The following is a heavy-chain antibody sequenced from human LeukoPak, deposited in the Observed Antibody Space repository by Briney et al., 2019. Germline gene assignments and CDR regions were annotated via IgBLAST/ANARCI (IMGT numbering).Heavy chain of an antibody. Sequence: SETLSLTCTVSGGSISSYYWSWIRQPAGKGLEWIVLIYTSGSTNYNPSLKSRITMSVDTSKRQFSLKLSSVTAADTAVYYCARVGGYGSGSWGEYFDYWGQGTLVTVSS. CDR2: IYTSGST. V-gene: IGHV4-4*07. J-gene: IGHJ4*02. CDR3: ARVGGYGSGSWGEYFDY. D-gene: IGHD3-10*01. CDR1: GGSISSYY.